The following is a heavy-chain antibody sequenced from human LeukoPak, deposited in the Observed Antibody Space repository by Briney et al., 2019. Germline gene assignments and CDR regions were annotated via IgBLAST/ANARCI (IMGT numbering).Heavy chain of an antibody. Sequence: RPGGSLRLSCAASGFTFSSSWMSWVRQAPGKGLEWVANIKQDGSEKYYVDSVKGRFTISRDNAKNSLFLQMNSLRAEDTAVYYCARLSTATAGSDYWGQGTLVTVSS. J-gene: IGHJ4*02. D-gene: IGHD6-13*01. CDR2: IKQDGSEK. CDR3: ARLSTATAGSDY. V-gene: IGHV3-7*01. CDR1: GFTFSSSW.